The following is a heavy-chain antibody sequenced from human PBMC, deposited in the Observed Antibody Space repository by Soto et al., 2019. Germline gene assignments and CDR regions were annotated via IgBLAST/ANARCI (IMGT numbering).Heavy chain of an antibody. Sequence: QVQLQESGPGLVKPSGTLSLTCAVSGGSISSSNWWSWVRQPPGKGLEWIGEIFHSGSTNYNPSLKSRVTISVDKSKTQFSLKLTSVTAADTAVYYCARGVSSYYYDSSGYSNAFDIWGQGTMVTVSS. CDR2: IFHSGST. CDR3: ARGVSSYYYDSSGYSNAFDI. CDR1: GGSISSSNW. J-gene: IGHJ3*02. D-gene: IGHD3-22*01. V-gene: IGHV4-4*02.